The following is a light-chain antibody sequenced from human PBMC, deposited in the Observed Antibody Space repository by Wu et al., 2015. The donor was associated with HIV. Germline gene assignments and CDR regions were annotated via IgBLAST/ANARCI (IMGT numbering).Light chain of an antibody. CDR2: RTS. V-gene: IGKV1-5*03. J-gene: IGKJ1*01. CDR3: QKYNTAPWT. Sequence: DIQMTQSPSTLSASVGDRITITCRASQTISNWLAWYQQKPGKAPKLLIYRTSSLESGVPSRFSGSGSGTEFTLTISSLQPDDVATYYCQKYNTAPWTFGQGTKVEMK. CDR1: QTISNW.